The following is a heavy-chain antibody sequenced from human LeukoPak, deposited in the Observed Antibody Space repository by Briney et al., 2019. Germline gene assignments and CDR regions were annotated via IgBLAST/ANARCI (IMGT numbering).Heavy chain of an antibody. Sequence: GGSLRLSCAASGFTFSSYSMNWVRQAPGKGLEWVSSISSSSSYIYYADSVKGRFTIPRDNAENSLYLQMNSLRAEDTAVYYCARFPDAGDYWGQGTLVTVSS. J-gene: IGHJ4*02. CDR3: ARFPDAGDY. D-gene: IGHD1-14*01. CDR2: ISSSSSYI. CDR1: GFTFSSYS. V-gene: IGHV3-21*01.